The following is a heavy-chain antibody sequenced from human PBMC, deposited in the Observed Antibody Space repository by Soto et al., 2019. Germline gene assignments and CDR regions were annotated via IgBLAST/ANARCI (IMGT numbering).Heavy chain of an antibody. D-gene: IGHD2-15*01. V-gene: IGHV4-31*03. J-gene: IGHJ4*02. Sequence: QVQLQESGPGLVKPSQTLSLTCTVSGGSISSGGYYWSWIRQHPGKGLEWIGYIYYSGSTYYNPSLKSRVTKSVDTSKNQLSLKLSSVTAADTAVYYCARVYCSGGSCYEFDYWGQGTLVTVSS. CDR2: IYYSGST. CDR3: ARVYCSGGSCYEFDY. CDR1: GGSISSGGYY.